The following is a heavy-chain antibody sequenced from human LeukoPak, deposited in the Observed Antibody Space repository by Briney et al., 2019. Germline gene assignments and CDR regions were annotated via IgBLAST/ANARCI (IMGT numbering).Heavy chain of an antibody. D-gene: IGHD4-17*01. CDR3: AKGDDYGATPDY. Sequence: PGGSLRLSCAASGFTFSSYGMHWVRQAPGKRLEWVAFIRYDGSNKYYADSVKGRFTISRDHSKSTLYLQMNSLRAEDTAVYYCAKGDDYGATPDYWGQGTLVTVSS. CDR1: GFTFSSYG. V-gene: IGHV3-30*02. CDR2: IRYDGSNK. J-gene: IGHJ4*02.